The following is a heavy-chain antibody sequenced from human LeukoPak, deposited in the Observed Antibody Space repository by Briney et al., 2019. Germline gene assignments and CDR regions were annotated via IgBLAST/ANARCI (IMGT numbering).Heavy chain of an antibody. D-gene: IGHD6-13*01. CDR2: IYYSGST. J-gene: IGHJ3*01. CDR1: GGSISSSSYY. Sequence: PSETLSLTCTVSGGSISSSSYYWGWIRQPPGKGLEWIGSIYYSGSTYYNPSLKSRVTISVDTSKNHFSLKLSSVTAADTAVYYCARGIAAALDAFDVWGQGTMVTVSS. CDR3: ARGIAAALDAFDV. V-gene: IGHV4-39*07.